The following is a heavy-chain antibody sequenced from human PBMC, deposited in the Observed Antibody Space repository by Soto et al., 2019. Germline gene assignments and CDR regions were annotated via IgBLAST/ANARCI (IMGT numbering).Heavy chain of an antibody. Sequence: GGSLRLSCAASGFSFSDYAMHWLRQAPGKGLEWVAVRSFDGSNEYTAYSVTGRFTISRDNSKNTLALQMDSLRSDDTAVYYCARFYYDFWSGYYIDYWGQGTLVTVSS. CDR3: ARFYYDFWSGYYIDY. J-gene: IGHJ4*02. V-gene: IGHV3-30-3*01. CDR2: RSFDGSNE. D-gene: IGHD3-3*01. CDR1: GFSFSDYA.